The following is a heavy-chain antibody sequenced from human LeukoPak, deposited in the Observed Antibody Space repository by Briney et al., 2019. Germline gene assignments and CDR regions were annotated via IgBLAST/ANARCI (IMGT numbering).Heavy chain of an antibody. V-gene: IGHV3-33*01. CDR3: ARVAYFDWLPLNPWFDP. Sequence: GRSLRLSCAASGFTFSSYGMHSVRQAPGKGLEWVAVIWYDGSNKYYADSVKGRFTISRDNSKNTLYLQMNSLRAEDTAVYYCARVAYFDWLPLNPWFDPWGQGTLVTVSS. J-gene: IGHJ5*02. D-gene: IGHD3-9*01. CDR2: IWYDGSNK. CDR1: GFTFSSYG.